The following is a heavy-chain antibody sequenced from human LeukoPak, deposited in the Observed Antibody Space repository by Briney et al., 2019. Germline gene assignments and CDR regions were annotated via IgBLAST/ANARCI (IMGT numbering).Heavy chain of an antibody. Sequence: GWSLRLSCAASGFTFDDYAMHWVRQAPGKGLEWVAFIRFDGSNKYYADSVKGRFTISRDNSKNTLYLQMNSLRAEDTAVYYCAKGCSSTSCYSNYYYYYMDVWGKGTTVTVSS. CDR3: AKGCSSTSCYSNYYYYYMDV. D-gene: IGHD2-2*02. J-gene: IGHJ6*03. CDR2: IRFDGSNK. V-gene: IGHV3-30*02. CDR1: GFTFDDYA.